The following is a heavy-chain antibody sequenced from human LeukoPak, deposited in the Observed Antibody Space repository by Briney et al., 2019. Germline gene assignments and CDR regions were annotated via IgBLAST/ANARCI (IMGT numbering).Heavy chain of an antibody. J-gene: IGHJ3*02. D-gene: IGHD1-26*01. CDR3: ASGIKSILVGAHDAFDI. V-gene: IGHV1-2*02. CDR2: INPNSGGT. Sequence: ASVKVSCKASGYTFTGYYMHWVRQAPGQGLEWMGWINPNSGGTNYAQRFQGRVTMTRDTSISIAYMELSRLRSDDTAVYYCASGIKSILVGAHDAFDIWGQGTMVTVSS. CDR1: GYTFTGYY.